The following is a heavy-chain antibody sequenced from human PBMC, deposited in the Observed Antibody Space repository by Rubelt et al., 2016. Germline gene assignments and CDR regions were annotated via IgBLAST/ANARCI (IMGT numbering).Heavy chain of an antibody. CDR2: INHRGST. CDR1: GGSFSGSY. V-gene: IGHV4-34*01. Sequence: QVQLQQWGAGLLKPSETLSLTCAVYGGSFSGSYWTWIRQPPGKGLEWIGEINHRGSTNYNPSLKSRVTISIDTSKNQFSLKLTSGTDADAAVYYGAGRTNWVDPWGQGTLVTVSS. J-gene: IGHJ5*02. CDR3: AGRTNWVDP.